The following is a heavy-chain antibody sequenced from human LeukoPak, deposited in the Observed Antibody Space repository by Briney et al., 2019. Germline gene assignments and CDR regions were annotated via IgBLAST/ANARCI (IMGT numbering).Heavy chain of an antibody. CDR2: ISSSRSYI. CDR1: GFTFSSYS. V-gene: IGHV3-21*01. Sequence: GGSLRLSCAASGFTFSSYSMSWVRQAPGKGLEWVSSISSSRSYIYYVDSVKGRFTISRDNAKNSLYLQMNSLRAEDTAVYYCAELGITMIGGVWGKGTTVTISS. J-gene: IGHJ6*04. CDR3: AELGITMIGGV. D-gene: IGHD3-10*02.